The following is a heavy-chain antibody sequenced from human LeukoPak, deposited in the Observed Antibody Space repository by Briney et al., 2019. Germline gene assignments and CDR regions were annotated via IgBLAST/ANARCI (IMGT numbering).Heavy chain of an antibody. CDR3: AKDRYSSGWSLYYFDY. CDR2: ISGSGGST. CDR1: GFTFSSYA. D-gene: IGHD6-19*01. Sequence: PGGSLRLSCAASGFTFSSYAMSWVRQAPGKGLEWVSAISGSGGSTYYADSVKGRFTISRDNSKNTLYLQVNSLRAEDTAVYYCAKDRYSSGWSLYYFDYWGQGTLVTVSS. J-gene: IGHJ4*02. V-gene: IGHV3-23*01.